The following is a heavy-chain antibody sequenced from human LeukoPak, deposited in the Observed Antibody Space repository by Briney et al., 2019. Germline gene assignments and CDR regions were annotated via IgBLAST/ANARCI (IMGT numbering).Heavy chain of an antibody. J-gene: IGHJ4*02. CDR2: IYYSGKT. CDR1: GGSISIYY. Sequence: SETLSLTCTVSGGSISIYYWNWIRQPPGKELEWIGYIYYSGKTNYNASLKSRVTISVDTSKDQFSLNLNSVTAADTAVYFCARGATVTRFDYWGQGTLVTVSS. V-gene: IGHV4-59*01. D-gene: IGHD4-17*01. CDR3: ARGATVTRFDY.